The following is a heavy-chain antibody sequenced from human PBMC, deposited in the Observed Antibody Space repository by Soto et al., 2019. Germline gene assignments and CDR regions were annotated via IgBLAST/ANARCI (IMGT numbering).Heavy chain of an antibody. CDR2: IKSNAYGATT. CDR3: ATTLGYCSTSCP. V-gene: IGHV3-15*01. D-gene: IGHD2-2*01. Sequence: EVQLVESGGGLVKPGESLRLSCAASGFTFSNAWMNWVRQGPGKGLEWVGRIKSNAYGATTDYAAPVKGRFTISRDDSRDTLYLQRNSLKTEDTAVYYCATTLGYCSTSCPWGQGSLVTVSS. CDR1: GFTFSNAW. J-gene: IGHJ5*02.